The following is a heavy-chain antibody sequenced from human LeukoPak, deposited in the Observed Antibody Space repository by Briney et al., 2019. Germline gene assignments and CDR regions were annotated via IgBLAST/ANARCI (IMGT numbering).Heavy chain of an antibody. V-gene: IGHV4-34*01. Sequence: SETLSLTCAVYGGSFSGYYWSWIRQPPGKGLEWIGEINHSGSTNYNPSLKSRVTISVDTSKNQFSLKLSSVTAADTAVYYCARDGRSDYYYDSSGNFDYWGQGTLVTVSS. J-gene: IGHJ4*02. CDR2: INHSGST. D-gene: IGHD3-22*01. CDR1: GGSFSGYY. CDR3: ARDGRSDYYYDSSGNFDY.